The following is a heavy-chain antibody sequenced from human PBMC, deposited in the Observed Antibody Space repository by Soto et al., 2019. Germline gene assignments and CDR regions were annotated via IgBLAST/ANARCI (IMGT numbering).Heavy chain of an antibody. CDR1: GFTFSSYG. D-gene: IGHD5-12*01. CDR3: AKGVGGDGYNDNPYFDY. CDR2: ISYDGSNK. Sequence: QVQLVESGGGVVQPGRSLRLSCAASGFTFSSYGMHWVRQAPGKGLEWVAVISYDGSNKYYADSVKGRFTISRDNSKNTLYLQMNSLRAEDTAVYYCAKGVGGDGYNDNPYFDYWGQGTLVTVSS. J-gene: IGHJ4*02. V-gene: IGHV3-30*18.